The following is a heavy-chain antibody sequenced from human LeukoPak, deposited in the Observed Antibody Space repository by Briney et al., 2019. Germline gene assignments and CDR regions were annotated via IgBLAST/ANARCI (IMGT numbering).Heavy chain of an antibody. CDR3: ALLAVASDFDY. J-gene: IGHJ4*02. CDR1: GFPFSSYE. V-gene: IGHV3-48*03. CDR2: IGSSGTTI. D-gene: IGHD6-19*01. Sequence: GGSLRLSCAVSGFPFSSYEMNWVRQAPGKGLEWVSNIGSSGTTIYYADSVKGRFSISRDNAKNSLYLQMNSLRVEDTAVYYCALLAVASDFDYWGQGALVTVSS.